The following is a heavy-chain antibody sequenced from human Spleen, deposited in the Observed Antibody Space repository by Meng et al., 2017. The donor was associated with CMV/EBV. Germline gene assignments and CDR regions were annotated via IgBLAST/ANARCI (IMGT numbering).Heavy chain of an antibody. V-gene: IGHV3-11*04. Sequence: CSGSGFTFSDYYMSWIRQAPGKGLEWVSYIGGSGGTKYYADSVKGRFTISRDNAKNSLFLQLNSLRAEDTAIYYCARDMIFGVIIGDFWGQGTLVTVSS. CDR1: GFTFSDYY. D-gene: IGHD3-3*01. J-gene: IGHJ4*02. CDR3: ARDMIFGVIIGDF. CDR2: IGGSGGTK.